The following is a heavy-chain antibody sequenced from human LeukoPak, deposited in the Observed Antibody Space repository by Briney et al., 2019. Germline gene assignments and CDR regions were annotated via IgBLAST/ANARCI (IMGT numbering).Heavy chain of an antibody. CDR1: GFTVSSNY. J-gene: IGHJ6*02. D-gene: IGHD2-15*01. Sequence: PGGSLTLSCPASGFTVSSNYMSWVRQAPGKGLEWVSVIYSGGSTYYADSVKGRFTISRDNSKNTLYLQMNSLRAEDTAVYYCARDRRYCSGGSCYGDYYYYYGMDVWGQGTTVTVSS. V-gene: IGHV3-53*01. CDR3: ARDRRYCSGGSCYGDYYYYYGMDV. CDR2: IYSGGST.